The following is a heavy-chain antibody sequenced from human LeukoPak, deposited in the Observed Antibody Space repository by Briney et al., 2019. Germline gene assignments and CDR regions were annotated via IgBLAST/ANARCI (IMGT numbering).Heavy chain of an antibody. CDR2: INPSGGGT. CDR1: GYTFTTYH. V-gene: IGHV1-46*01. CDR3: ARGQQGHAFDI. Sequence: GASVKVSCKASGYTFTTYHMNWVRQAPGQGLQWMGIINPSGGGTTYAQKFQGRVTMTRDMSTSTVYMELSSLRSEDTAVYYCARGQQGHAFDIWGQGTMVTVSS. D-gene: IGHD6-13*01. J-gene: IGHJ3*02.